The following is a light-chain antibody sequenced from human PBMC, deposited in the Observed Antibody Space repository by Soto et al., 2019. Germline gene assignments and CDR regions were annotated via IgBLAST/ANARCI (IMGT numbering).Light chain of an antibody. CDR3: QAWDSSTAV. CDR2: QDS. Sequence: SYELTQPPSVSVSPGQTASITCSGDKLGDNYACWYQQKPGQSPVLGIYQDSKRPSGIPERFSGSNSGNTATLTISGTQAMEEADYYCQAWDSSTAVFGGGTKVTVL. CDR1: KLGDNY. V-gene: IGLV3-1*01. J-gene: IGLJ2*01.